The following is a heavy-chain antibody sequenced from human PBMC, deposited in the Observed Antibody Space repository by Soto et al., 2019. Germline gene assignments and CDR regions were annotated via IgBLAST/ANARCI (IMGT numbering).Heavy chain of an antibody. CDR2: INPSGGST. J-gene: IGHJ4*02. Sequence: EASVKVSCKASGYTFTSYYMHWVRQAPGQGLEWMGIINPSGGSTSYAQKFQGRVTMTRDTSTRTVYMELSSLRSEDTAVYYCVRYIVVVVAARGRTAYFDHWGQGTLVTVSS. V-gene: IGHV1-46*01. D-gene: IGHD2-15*01. CDR1: GYTFTSYY. CDR3: VRYIVVVVAARGRTAYFDH.